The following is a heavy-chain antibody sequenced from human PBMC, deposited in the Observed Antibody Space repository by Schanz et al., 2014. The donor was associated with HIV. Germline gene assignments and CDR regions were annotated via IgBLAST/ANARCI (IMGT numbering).Heavy chain of an antibody. CDR3: ARSPSYGMDV. J-gene: IGHJ6*02. CDR2: ISYDGSNK. Sequence: QVQLVESGGGVVQPGRSLRLSCAASGFTFSSYGMHWVRQAPGKGLEWVAVISYDGSNKYYADSVKGRFTISRDNSKNTLYLQMNSLRDEDTAVYYCARSPSYGMDVWGQGTTVTVSS. CDR1: GFTFSSYG. V-gene: IGHV3-30*03.